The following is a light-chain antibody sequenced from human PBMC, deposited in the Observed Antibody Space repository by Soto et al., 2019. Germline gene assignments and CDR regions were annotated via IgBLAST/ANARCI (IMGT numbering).Light chain of an antibody. CDR1: QSVSSY. V-gene: IGKV3-11*01. J-gene: IGKJ1*01. Sequence: EIVLTQSPGTLSLSPGERATLSCRASQSVSSYYLAWYQQKPGQAPRLLIYGASNRATGIPARFSGSGSGTDFTLTISSLEPEDFAVYYCQQRSNWPRTFGQGTKV. CDR2: GAS. CDR3: QQRSNWPRT.